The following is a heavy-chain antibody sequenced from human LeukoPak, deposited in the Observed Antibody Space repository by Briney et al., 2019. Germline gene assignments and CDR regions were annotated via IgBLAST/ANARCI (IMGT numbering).Heavy chain of an antibody. V-gene: IGHV3-73*01. CDR1: GFTFGGSA. D-gene: IGHD7-27*01. CDR2: IRSKGNSYAT. CDR3: TRPGDRGDY. Sequence: GGSLRLSCAASGFTFGGSAMHWVRQTSGKGLEWVGRIRSKGNSYATVYAASVEGRFTISRDDSKNTAYLQMNSLKTEDTAVYYCTRPGDRGDYWGQGTLVTVSS. J-gene: IGHJ4*02.